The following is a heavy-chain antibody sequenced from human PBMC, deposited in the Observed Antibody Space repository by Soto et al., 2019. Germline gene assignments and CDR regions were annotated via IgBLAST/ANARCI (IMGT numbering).Heavy chain of an antibody. V-gene: IGHV1-46*01. CDR1: GYTFISYY. J-gene: IGHJ6*02. D-gene: IGHD3-3*02. CDR2: INPNTGSA. Sequence: QVQLVQSGAELKEPGASVKVSCRASGYTFISYYIHWVRQAPGQGLEWMAIINPNTGSASYAQTFQGTVAVTRDPSTSTVYLEMSSLASEDTAVYYCGRDPNFSLTFHYYGMDVWGQGTSVTVS. CDR3: GRDPNFSLTFHYYGMDV.